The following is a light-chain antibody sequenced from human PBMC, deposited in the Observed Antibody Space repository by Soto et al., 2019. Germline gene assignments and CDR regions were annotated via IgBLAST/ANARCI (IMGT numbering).Light chain of an antibody. J-gene: IGKJ1*01. CDR1: QSVTSSY. CDR2: GAS. Sequence: EIALTQSPGTLSLSPGERATLSCRASQSVTSSYLAWYQQKPGQAPRLLIYGASSRATGIPDTCSGSGSGTDFTLTISRLEPEDFAVYYCQQYGSSPPTFGQGTTVDI. V-gene: IGKV3-20*01. CDR3: QQYGSSPPT.